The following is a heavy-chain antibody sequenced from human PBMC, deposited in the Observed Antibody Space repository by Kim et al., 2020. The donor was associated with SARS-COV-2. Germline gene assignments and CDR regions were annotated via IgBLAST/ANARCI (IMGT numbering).Heavy chain of an antibody. Sequence: LNRRVTISVDTSKNQFSLKLSSVTAADTAVYYCARERIWFGELKNNWFDPWGQGTLVTVSS. V-gene: IGHV4-59*01. D-gene: IGHD3-10*01. CDR3: ARERIWFGELKNNWFDP. J-gene: IGHJ5*02.